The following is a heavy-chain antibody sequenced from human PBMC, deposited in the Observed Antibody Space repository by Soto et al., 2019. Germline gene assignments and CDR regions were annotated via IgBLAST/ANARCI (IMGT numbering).Heavy chain of an antibody. J-gene: IGHJ4*02. Sequence: SETLSLTCIVSGGSINSHYWSWIRQPPGKGLEWIGEINHSGSTNYNPSLKSRVTISVDTSKNQFSLKLSSVTAADTAVYYCARGIDYYDSSGSDYWGQGTLVTVSS. CDR3: ARGIDYYDSSGSDY. D-gene: IGHD3-22*01. CDR2: INHSGST. CDR1: GGSINSHY. V-gene: IGHV4-34*01.